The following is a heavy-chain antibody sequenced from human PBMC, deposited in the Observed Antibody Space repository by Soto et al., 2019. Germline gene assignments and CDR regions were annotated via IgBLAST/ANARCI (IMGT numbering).Heavy chain of an antibody. Sequence: SETLSLTCTVSGDSISSNNNYWSWIRQPPGEGLEWIGFISYSGTTSYSPSLKSRVAISLDTSKDQFSLSLSSVTAADTAVYYCARGRGYSYGLDPWGQGTLVTVSS. V-gene: IGHV4-30-4*01. J-gene: IGHJ5*02. CDR2: ISYSGTT. CDR3: ARGRGYSYGLDP. CDR1: GDSISSNNNY. D-gene: IGHD5-18*01.